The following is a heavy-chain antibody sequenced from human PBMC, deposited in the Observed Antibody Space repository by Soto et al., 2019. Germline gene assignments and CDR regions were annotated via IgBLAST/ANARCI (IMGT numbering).Heavy chain of an antibody. CDR3: ARARYIRSSFTRFWSGFKNGFDY. Sequence: NPSETLSLTCAVYGGSFSGYYWSWIRQPPGKGLEWIGEINHSGSTNYNPSLRSRVTISVDTSKNQFSLKLSSVTAADTAVYYCARARYIRSSFTRFWSGFKNGFDYWGQGTLVTVSS. J-gene: IGHJ4*02. CDR1: GGSFSGYY. CDR2: INHSGST. D-gene: IGHD3-3*01. V-gene: IGHV4-34*01.